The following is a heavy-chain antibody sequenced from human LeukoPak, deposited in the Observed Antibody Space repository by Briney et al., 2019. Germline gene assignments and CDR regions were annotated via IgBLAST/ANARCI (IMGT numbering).Heavy chain of an antibody. D-gene: IGHD3-22*01. CDR3: AKGSSGYFVDL. CDR1: GFIFNNYG. CDR2: ISNDGGGT. Sequence: GGSLRLSCAASGFIFNNYGLIWVRQAPGKGLEWVSAISNDGGGTNYADFVKGRLTISRDNSKNTLFLQMYSLRAEDTALYYCAKGSSGYFVDLWGQGTLVTVSS. J-gene: IGHJ5*02. V-gene: IGHV3-23*01.